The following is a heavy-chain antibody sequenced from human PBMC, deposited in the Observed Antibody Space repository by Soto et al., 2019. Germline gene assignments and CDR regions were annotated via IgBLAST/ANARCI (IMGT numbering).Heavy chain of an antibody. V-gene: IGHV3-53*01. CDR3: ARVGYAVTTGGAFDI. Sequence: EVQLVESGGGLIQPGGSLRLSCAASGFTVSSNYMSWVRQAPGKGLEWVAGIYSGGSTYYADSVKGQFTISRDNSKNTLYLQMNSLRAEDTAVYYCARVGYAVTTGGAFDIWGQGTMVTVSS. J-gene: IGHJ3*02. D-gene: IGHD4-17*01. CDR1: GFTVSSNY. CDR2: IYSGGST.